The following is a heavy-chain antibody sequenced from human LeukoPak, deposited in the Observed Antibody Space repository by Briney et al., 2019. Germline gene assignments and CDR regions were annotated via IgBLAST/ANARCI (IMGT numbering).Heavy chain of an antibody. CDR1: GFTFSSYG. J-gene: IGHJ4*02. CDR3: AKATHGVYADY. CDR2: IRYDGSNK. D-gene: IGHD2/OR15-2a*01. Sequence: GGSLRLSCAASGFTFSSYGMHWVRQAPGKGLEWVAFIRYDGSNKYYADSVKGRFTISRDNSKNTLYLQMNSLRAADTAVYYCAKATHGVYADYWGQGTLVTVSS. V-gene: IGHV3-30*02.